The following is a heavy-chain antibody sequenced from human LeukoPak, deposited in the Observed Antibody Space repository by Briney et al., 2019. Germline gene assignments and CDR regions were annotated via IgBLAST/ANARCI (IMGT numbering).Heavy chain of an antibody. J-gene: IGHJ5*02. CDR1: GGSISSGDYY. CDR2: IYYSGST. D-gene: IGHD3-10*01. CDR3: ARDHRASFSMVRGVIGRVWFDP. V-gene: IGHV4-30-4*01. Sequence: SETLSHTCTVSGGSISSGDYYWSWIRQPPGKGLEWIGYIYYSGSTYYNPSLKSRVTISVDTSKNQFSLKLSSVTAADTAVYYCARDHRASFSMVRGVIGRVWFDPWGQGTLVTVSS.